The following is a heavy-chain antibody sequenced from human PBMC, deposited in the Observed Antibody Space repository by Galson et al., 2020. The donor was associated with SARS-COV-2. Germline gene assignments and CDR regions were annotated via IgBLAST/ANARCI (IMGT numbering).Heavy chain of an antibody. Sequence: GGSLRLSCAASGFTFSSYSMSWVRQAPGKGLEWVSSISGGGTHTYYADSVKGRFSVSRDNSKNTLYLQMNSLRAEDTAVYKCARYFSGEYRYWGEGSLYTVSS. D-gene: IGHD4-17*01. V-gene: IGHV3-21*01. CDR2: ISGGGTHT. J-gene: IGHJ4*02. CDR3: ARYFSGEYRY. CDR1: GFTFSSYS.